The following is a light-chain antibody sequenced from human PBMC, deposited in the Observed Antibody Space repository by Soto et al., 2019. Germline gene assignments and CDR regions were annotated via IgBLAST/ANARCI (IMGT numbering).Light chain of an antibody. V-gene: IGKV4-1*01. CDR2: WAS. CDR3: QRSYSTPN. CDR1: QSVLYRSNNKNY. J-gene: IGKJ4*01. Sequence: DIVMTQSPDSLAVSLGERATINCKSSQSVLYRSNNKNYLAWYQKKVGQPPKLLIYWASTRESGVPDRFSGSGSGPDYTLTISSLQNAAEALYYYQRSYSTPNFGRGTKVAIK.